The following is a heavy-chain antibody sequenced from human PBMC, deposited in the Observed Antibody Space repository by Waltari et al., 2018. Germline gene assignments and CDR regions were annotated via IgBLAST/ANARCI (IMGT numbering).Heavy chain of an antibody. CDR1: GFTFSSYG. Sequence: QVQLVESGGGVVQPGRSLRLSCAASGFTFSSYGMHWVRPAPGKGLAWVAVIWYDGSNKYYADSVKGRFTISRDNSKNTLYLQMNSLRAEDTAVYYCARDCCYSDANWYFDLWGRGTLVTVSS. CDR2: IWYDGSNK. V-gene: IGHV3-33*01. D-gene: IGHD2-21*02. CDR3: ARDCCYSDANWYFDL. J-gene: IGHJ2*01.